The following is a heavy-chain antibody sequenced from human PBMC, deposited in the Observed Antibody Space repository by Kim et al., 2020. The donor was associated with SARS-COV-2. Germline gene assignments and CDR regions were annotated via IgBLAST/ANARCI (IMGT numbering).Heavy chain of an antibody. CDR1: GFTFSGLW. V-gene: IGHV3-74*03. J-gene: IGHJ4*02. D-gene: IGHD1-7*01. Sequence: GGSLRPSCEASGFTFSGLWMDWVRQAPGKGLLWVSRANTDGSDTAYADSVKGRFTVSRDNAKNTLYLQMNRLRADDTAVYYCTRAKIGTNTFDSWGQGILITVSS. CDR2: ANTDGSDT. CDR3: TRAKIGTNTFDS.